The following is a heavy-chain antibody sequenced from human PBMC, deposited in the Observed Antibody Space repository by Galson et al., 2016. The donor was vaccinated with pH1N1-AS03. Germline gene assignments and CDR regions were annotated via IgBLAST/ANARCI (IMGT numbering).Heavy chain of an antibody. J-gene: IGHJ5*02. D-gene: IGHD4-17*01. CDR2: IYWDDDK. Sequence: PALVTPTQTLTLTCTFTGFSLSSRSLAVGWIRQPPGKALEWLALIYWDDDKRYSPSVNNRVTITKDTSKNQVIFTMTKMDPVDTATYYCARSGYFGDYRWGIWFDTWGQGTPVTVSS. V-gene: IGHV2-5*02. CDR3: ARSGYFGDYRWGIWFDT. CDR1: GFSLSSRSLA.